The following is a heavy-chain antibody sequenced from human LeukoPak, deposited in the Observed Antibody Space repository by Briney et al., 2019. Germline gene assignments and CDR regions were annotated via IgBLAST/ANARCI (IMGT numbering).Heavy chain of an antibody. CDR3: ARDSIAARLLGY. Sequence: GGSLRLSCAASGFGFSSYAMSWVRQAPGKGLEWVSSISSSSSYIYYADSVKGRFTISRDNAKDSLYLQMNSLRAEDTAVYYCARDSIAARLLGYWGQGTLVTVSS. CDR1: GFGFSSYA. V-gene: IGHV3-21*01. J-gene: IGHJ4*02. CDR2: ISSSSSYI. D-gene: IGHD6-6*01.